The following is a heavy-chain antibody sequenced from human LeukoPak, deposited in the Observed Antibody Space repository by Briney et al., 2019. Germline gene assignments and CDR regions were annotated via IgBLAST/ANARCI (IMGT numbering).Heavy chain of an antibody. V-gene: IGHV3-48*03. J-gene: IGHJ6*03. D-gene: IGHD1-26*01. CDR2: ISTSGSTT. CDR3: ARDDLIVGGGHCYYYTDA. Sequence: PGGSLRLSCAASGFTFSSYEMNWVRQAPGKGLEWVSYISTSGSTTYYADSVKGRFTISRDNVENWLYLQMNSLRAEDTAVYYCARDDLIVGGGHCYYYTDAWGKGTTVTISS. CDR1: GFTFSSYE.